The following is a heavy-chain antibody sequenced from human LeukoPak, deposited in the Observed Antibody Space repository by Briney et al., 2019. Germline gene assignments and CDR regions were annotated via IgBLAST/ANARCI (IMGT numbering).Heavy chain of an antibody. CDR3: ARRALRYCSSTSCPAQYYGVDV. V-gene: IGHV3-7*03. Sequence: GGSLRLSCAASGFIFSSYWMSWVRQAPGKGLEWVANIKEDGSEKYYVDSVKGRFTISRDNAKNSLYLQTSSLRAEDTAVYYCARRALRYCSSTSCPAQYYGVDVWGKGTTVTVSS. CDR1: GFIFSSYW. D-gene: IGHD2-2*01. CDR2: IKEDGSEK. J-gene: IGHJ6*04.